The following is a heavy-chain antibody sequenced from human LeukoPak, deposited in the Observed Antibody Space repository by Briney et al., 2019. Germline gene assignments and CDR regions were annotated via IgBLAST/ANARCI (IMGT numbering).Heavy chain of an antibody. CDR1: GYTFTSYD. D-gene: IGHD3-3*01. Sequence: ASVKVSCKASGYTFTSYDINWVRQATGQGLEWMGWMNPNSGNTGYAQKFQGRVTMTRNTSISTAYMELSSLRSEDTAVYYCARGNERFLEWLPLYYYYYGMDVWGQGTTVTVSS. V-gene: IGHV1-8*01. J-gene: IGHJ6*02. CDR2: MNPNSGNT. CDR3: ARGNERFLEWLPLYYYYYGMDV.